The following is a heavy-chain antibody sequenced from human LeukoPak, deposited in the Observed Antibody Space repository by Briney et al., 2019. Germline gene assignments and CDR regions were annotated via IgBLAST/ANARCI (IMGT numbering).Heavy chain of an antibody. J-gene: IGHJ5*02. CDR1: GYTFTSSD. Sequence: GASVMVSCTAAGYTFTSSDINWVRQATGRGLEWMGWMNCNTGNTEYARKFQGRVTMTSNTSISTAYMELSSLRSEETAVYYCAKETTNTGWFDPWGPGTLVTVSS. CDR3: AKETTNTGWFDP. V-gene: IGHV1-8*01. D-gene: IGHD1-1*01. CDR2: MNCNTGNT.